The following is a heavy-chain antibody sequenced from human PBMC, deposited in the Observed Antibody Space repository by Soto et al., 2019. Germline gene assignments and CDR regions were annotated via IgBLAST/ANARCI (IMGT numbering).Heavy chain of an antibody. V-gene: IGHV1-3*04. D-gene: IGHD1-26*01. J-gene: IGHJ6*02. Sequence: ASVKVSCKASGYNFSTYALLWVRQAPGQRLEWMGWINTGNGNTKYSQKFQGRVTMTRDTSASTAYMELSSLRSEDTAVYYCAQGERLHYFYSGMDVWGQGATVTVSS. CDR3: AQGERLHYFYSGMDV. CDR2: INTGNGNT. CDR1: GYNFSTYA.